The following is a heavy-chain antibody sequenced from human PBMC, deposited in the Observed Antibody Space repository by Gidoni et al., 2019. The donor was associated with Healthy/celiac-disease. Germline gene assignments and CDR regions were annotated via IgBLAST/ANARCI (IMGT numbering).Heavy chain of an antibody. CDR1: GSTFTSYG. CDR3: ARDEAVRGVFPKHDAFDI. Sequence: QVQLLQSGAEVKKPGASVTVSCKASGSTFTSYGISWVRQAPGQGLEWMGWISAYNGNTNYAQKLQGRVTMTTDTSTSTAYMELRSLRSDDTAVYYCARDEAVRGVFPKHDAFDIWGQGTMVTVSS. V-gene: IGHV1-18*01. D-gene: IGHD3-10*01. J-gene: IGHJ3*02. CDR2: ISAYNGNT.